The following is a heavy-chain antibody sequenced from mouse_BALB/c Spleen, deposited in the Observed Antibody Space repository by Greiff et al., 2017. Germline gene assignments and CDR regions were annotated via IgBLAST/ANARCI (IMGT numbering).Heavy chain of an antibody. CDR2: ISDGGSYT. D-gene: IGHD2-1*01. Sequence: EVKVEESGGGLVKPGGSLKLSCAASGFTFSDYYMYWVRQTPEKRLEWVATISDGGSYTYYPDSVKGRFTISRDNAKNNLYLQMSSLKSEDTAMYYCARDKGNYVRWFAYWGQGTLVTVSA. CDR3: ARDKGNYVRWFAY. CDR1: GFTFSDYY. V-gene: IGHV5-4*02. J-gene: IGHJ3*01.